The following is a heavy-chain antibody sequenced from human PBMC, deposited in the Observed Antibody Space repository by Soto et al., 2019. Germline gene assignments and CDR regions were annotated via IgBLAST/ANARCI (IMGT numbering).Heavy chain of an antibody. Sequence: EVQLLESGGGLVQPGGSLRLSCAASGFTFSSYAMSWVRQAPGKGLEGASAIMGSGGSTYYPDSVKGRFTISRDNSKNTLYLQMNSLRAEDTAVYYCASVRFLEWLFSDPFDYWGQGTLVTVSS. J-gene: IGHJ4*02. D-gene: IGHD3-3*01. CDR3: ASVRFLEWLFSDPFDY. V-gene: IGHV3-23*01. CDR2: IMGSGGST. CDR1: GFTFSSYA.